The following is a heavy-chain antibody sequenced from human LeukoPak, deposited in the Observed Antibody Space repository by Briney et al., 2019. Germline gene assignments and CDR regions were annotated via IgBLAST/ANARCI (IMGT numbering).Heavy chain of an antibody. V-gene: IGHV5-51*01. CDR2: IYPRDSDT. CDR1: GYTFTNYW. D-gene: IGHD3-10*01. CDR3: VRLPSMIRGRYFDF. J-gene: IGHJ4*02. Sequence: GESLKISYAASGYTFTNYWIGWVRQMPGKGPEWMGIIYPRDSDTRYGPSFQGQVTISADKSISAAYLQWGGLKASDTAIYYCVRLPSMIRGRYFDFWGQGTLVTVTS.